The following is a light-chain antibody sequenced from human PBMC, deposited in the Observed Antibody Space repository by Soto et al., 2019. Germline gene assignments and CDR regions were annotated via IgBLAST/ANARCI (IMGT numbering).Light chain of an antibody. J-gene: IGKJ1*01. CDR1: QSVSSNY. CDR3: QRYGNSKS. Sequence: EIVLTQSPGTLSLSPGERGTLSCRASQSVSSNYLAWYQQKPGQAPRLLIYDASSRATGIPDRFSGSGSGTDFTITINRLEPEDFAVYYCQRYGNSKSFGQGTNVEIK. CDR2: DAS. V-gene: IGKV3-20*01.